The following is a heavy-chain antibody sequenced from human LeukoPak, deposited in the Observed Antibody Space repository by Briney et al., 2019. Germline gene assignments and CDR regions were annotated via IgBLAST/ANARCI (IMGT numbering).Heavy chain of an antibody. CDR3: ARHLDYDSGGYFYPYFDD. CDR1: GYSMRSYY. D-gene: IGHD3-22*01. CDR2: FFHSGTT. Sequence: PSETLSLTCNVSGYSMRSYYWSWLRQPPGKGLEWIAYFFHSGTTNYNPSLKSRVIISVDTSNHQFSLTLRSVTAADTAVYYCARHLDYDSGGYFYPYFDDWGQGTLVTVSS. V-gene: IGHV4-59*08. J-gene: IGHJ4*02.